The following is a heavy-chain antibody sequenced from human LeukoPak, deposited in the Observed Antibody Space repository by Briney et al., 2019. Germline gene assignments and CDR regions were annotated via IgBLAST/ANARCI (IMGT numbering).Heavy chain of an antibody. CDR1: GFTFSSYG. CDR3: AKDMDYYDSSGYYRLPNIDY. CDR2: ISYDGSNK. Sequence: GRSLRLSCAASGFTFSSYGMHWVRQAPGEGLEWVAVISYDGSNKYYADSVKGRFTISRDNSKNTLYLQMNSLRAEDTAVYYCAKDMDYYDSSGYYRLPNIDYWGQGTLVTVSS. J-gene: IGHJ4*02. D-gene: IGHD3-22*01. V-gene: IGHV3-30*18.